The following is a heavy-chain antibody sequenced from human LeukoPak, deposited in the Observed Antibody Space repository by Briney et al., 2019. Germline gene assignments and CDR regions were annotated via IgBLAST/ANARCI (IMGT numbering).Heavy chain of an antibody. CDR3: AGGYCTNGVCYSPPFYYYYMDV. D-gene: IGHD2-8*01. Sequence: SETLSLTCAVYGGSFSGYYWSWIRQPPGKGLEWIGEINHSGSTNYNPSLKSRVTISVDTSKNQFSLKLSSVTAADTAVYYCAGGYCTNGVCYSPPFYYYYMDVWGKGTTVTVSS. CDR1: GGSFSGYY. V-gene: IGHV4-34*01. CDR2: INHSGST. J-gene: IGHJ6*03.